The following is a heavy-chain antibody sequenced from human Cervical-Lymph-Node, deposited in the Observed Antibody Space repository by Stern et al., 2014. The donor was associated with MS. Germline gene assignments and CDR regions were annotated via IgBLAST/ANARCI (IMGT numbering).Heavy chain of an antibody. V-gene: IGHV3-48*02. Sequence: VQLVESGGGLVQPGGSLRLSCAASGFTFSSYSMNWVRQAPGKGLEWVSYISSSSSTIYYADYVKGRFTISRDNAKNSLYLQMNSLRDEDTAVYYCARDRGGSGSYYSDDYWGQGTLVIVSS. D-gene: IGHD3-10*01. J-gene: IGHJ4*02. CDR3: ARDRGGSGSYYSDDY. CDR2: ISSSSSTI. CDR1: GFTFSSYS.